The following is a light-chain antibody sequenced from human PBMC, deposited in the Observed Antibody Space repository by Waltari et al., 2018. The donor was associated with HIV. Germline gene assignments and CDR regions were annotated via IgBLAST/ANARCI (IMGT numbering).Light chain of an antibody. V-gene: IGKV1-39*01. CDR1: QSIATY. CDR2: ATS. Sequence: DLQMTQSTSSLSASVRDIVTIACRASQSIATYLNWYHQKPGKAPKLVIYATSALQSGVPSRFSGSGSGTDFTLTIGSLQPEDFGTYYCQQSYSVPFTFGPGTKVDIK. CDR3: QQSYSVPFT. J-gene: IGKJ3*01.